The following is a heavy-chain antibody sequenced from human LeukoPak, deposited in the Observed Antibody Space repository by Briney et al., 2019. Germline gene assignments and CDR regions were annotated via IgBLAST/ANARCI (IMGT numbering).Heavy chain of an antibody. V-gene: IGHV1-69*04. CDR1: GGTFSSYA. Sequence: ASVKVSCRASGGTFSSYAISWVRQAPGQGLEWMGRIIPILGIANYAQKFQGRVTITADKSTSTAYMELSSLRSEDTAVYYCARGRAVAGKTYYFDYWGQGTLVTVFS. CDR3: ARGRAVAGKTYYFDY. D-gene: IGHD6-19*01. CDR2: IIPILGIA. J-gene: IGHJ4*02.